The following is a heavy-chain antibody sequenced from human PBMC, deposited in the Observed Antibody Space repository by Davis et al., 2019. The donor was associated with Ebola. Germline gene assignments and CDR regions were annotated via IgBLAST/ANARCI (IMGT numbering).Heavy chain of an antibody. CDR1: GYSFTSYW. D-gene: IGHD3-22*01. V-gene: IGHV5-10-1*01. CDR3: ARREFYDSSGYYYSAFDI. Sequence: GESLKISCKGSGYSFTSYWISWVRQMRGKGLEWMGRIDPSDSYTNYSPSFQGHVTISADKSISTAYLQWSSLKASDTATYYCARREFYDSSGYYYSAFDIWGQGTMVTVSS. CDR2: IDPSDSYT. J-gene: IGHJ3*02.